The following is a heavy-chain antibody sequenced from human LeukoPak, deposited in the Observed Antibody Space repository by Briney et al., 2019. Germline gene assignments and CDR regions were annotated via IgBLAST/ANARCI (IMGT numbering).Heavy chain of an antibody. V-gene: IGHV4-4*07. CDR3: ARENSGSYREFDY. Sequence: SETLSLTCTVSGGSISSYYWSWIRQPAGKGLEWIGRIYTSGSTNYNASLKSRVSMSVDTSKNQFSLRLSSVTAADTAVFYCARENSGSYREFDYWGQGTLVTISS. J-gene: IGHJ4*02. D-gene: IGHD1-26*01. CDR2: IYTSGST. CDR1: GGSISSYY.